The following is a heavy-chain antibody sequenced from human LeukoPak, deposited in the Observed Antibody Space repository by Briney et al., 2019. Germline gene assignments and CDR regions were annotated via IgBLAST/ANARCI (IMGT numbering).Heavy chain of an antibody. D-gene: IGHD4-17*01. V-gene: IGHV4-39*01. CDR3: ARLRGAMTPVTSDFDY. J-gene: IGHJ4*02. Sequence: SETLSLTCTVSGGSISGSSYYCAWIRQPPGKGLEWIGCGFYSGSAYYNPSLKSRVTISVDTSKNQFSLNLSSVTAADTAVYYCARLRGAMTPVTSDFDYWGQGTLVTVSS. CDR1: GGSISGSSYY. CDR2: GFYSGSA.